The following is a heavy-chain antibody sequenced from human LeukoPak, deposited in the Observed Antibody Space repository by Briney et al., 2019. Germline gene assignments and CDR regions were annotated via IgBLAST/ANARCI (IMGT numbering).Heavy chain of an antibody. CDR2: ISGSGSST. D-gene: IGHD3-22*01. Sequence: PGGSLRLSCAASGFTFSNYAMTWVRQAPGKGLEWVSGISGSGSSTYYADSVKGRFTISRDNAKNSLYLQMNSLRAEDTAVYYCARDLTYYDSSGYFVSGYFDYWGQGTLVTVSS. CDR3: ARDLTYYDSSGYFVSGYFDY. CDR1: GFTFSNYA. J-gene: IGHJ4*02. V-gene: IGHV3-23*01.